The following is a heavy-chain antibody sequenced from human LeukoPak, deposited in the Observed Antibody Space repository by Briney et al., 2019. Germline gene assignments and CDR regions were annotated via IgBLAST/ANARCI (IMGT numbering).Heavy chain of an antibody. D-gene: IGHD2-15*01. J-gene: IGHJ4*02. Sequence: GASVEVSCKASGYTFTTLDINWVRQATGQGLEWMGWINPNSGNTGSAQKFQGRVTITRDSSKSTAYMELSSLRSEDTAVYYCARVDGSADYWGQGTLVTVSS. CDR3: ARVDGSADY. V-gene: IGHV1-8*03. CDR1: GYTFTTLD. CDR2: INPNSGNT.